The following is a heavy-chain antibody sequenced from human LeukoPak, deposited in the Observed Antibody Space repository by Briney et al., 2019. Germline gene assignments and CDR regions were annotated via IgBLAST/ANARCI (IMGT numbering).Heavy chain of an antibody. Sequence: GGTLRLSCAASGFTFTTYWMGWVRQAPGKGLEWVANIKQDGTEKYYVDSVKGRFTISRDNAKNSLYLQMNSLRVEDTAVYYCAKLAKYFYGSETYYFFEHWGQGTPVTASS. J-gene: IGHJ4*02. D-gene: IGHD3-10*01. CDR1: GFTFTTYW. CDR2: IKQDGTEK. CDR3: AKLAKYFYGSETYYFFEH. V-gene: IGHV3-7*01.